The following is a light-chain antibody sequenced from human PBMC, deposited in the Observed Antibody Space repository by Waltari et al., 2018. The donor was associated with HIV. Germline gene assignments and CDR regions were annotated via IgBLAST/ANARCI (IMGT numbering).Light chain of an antibody. V-gene: IGLV2-14*03. CDR3: SSYRSGCIWV. CDR2: DVS. CDR1: SSEIGGYNY. J-gene: IGLJ3*02. Sequence: QSALTQPASVSGSPGQSITISCTGTSSEIGGYNYVSWYQQHPGTAPKLMIYDVSNRPSGVSNRFSGSKSGNTASLTISGLQAEDEADYYCSSYRSGCIWVFGGGTKLTVL.